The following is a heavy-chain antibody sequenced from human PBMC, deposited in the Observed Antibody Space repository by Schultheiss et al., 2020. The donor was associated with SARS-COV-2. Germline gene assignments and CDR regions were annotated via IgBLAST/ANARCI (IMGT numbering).Heavy chain of an antibody. D-gene: IGHD3-10*01. CDR2: IYTSGST. CDR1: GGSFSGYY. CDR3: ARDVYYYVSGAYGMDV. V-gene: IGHV4-4*07. J-gene: IGHJ6*02. Sequence: SETLSLTCAVYGGSFSGYYWSWIRQPAGKGLEWIGRIYTSGSTNYNPSLKSRVTMSVDTSKNQFSLKLSSVTAADTAVYYCARDVYYYVSGAYGMDVWGQGTTVTVAS.